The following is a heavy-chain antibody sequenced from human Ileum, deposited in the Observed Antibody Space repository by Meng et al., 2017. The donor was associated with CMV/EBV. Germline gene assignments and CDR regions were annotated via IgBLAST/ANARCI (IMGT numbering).Heavy chain of an antibody. CDR3: GFGLSSASPFDY. D-gene: IGHD3-10*01. J-gene: IGHJ4*02. CDR1: GFTFNDYA. Sequence: GGSLRLSCAASGFTFNDYAMHWVRQAPGKGLEWVSLISWGGGNSYYADSVKGRFTISRDNSKSSLYLQMNSLRAEDIALYFCGFGLSSASPFDYWGLGTLVTVSS. CDR2: ISWGGGNS. V-gene: IGHV3-43D*03.